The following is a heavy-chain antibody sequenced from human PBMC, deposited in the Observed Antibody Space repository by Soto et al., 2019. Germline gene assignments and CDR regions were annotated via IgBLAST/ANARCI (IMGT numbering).Heavy chain of an antibody. CDR3: AREGYCSGGSCYASLDAFDI. V-gene: IGHV3-48*01. J-gene: IGHJ3*02. D-gene: IGHD2-15*01. CDR2: ISSSSSTI. Sequence: GGSLRLSCAASGFTFSSYSMNWVRQAPGKGLEWVSYISSSSSTIYYADSVKGRFTISRDNAKNSLYLQMNSLRAEDTAVYYCAREGYCSGGSCYASLDAFDIWGQGTMVTVSS. CDR1: GFTFSSYS.